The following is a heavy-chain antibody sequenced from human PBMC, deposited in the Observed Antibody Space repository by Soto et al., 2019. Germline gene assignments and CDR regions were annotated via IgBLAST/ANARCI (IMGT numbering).Heavy chain of an antibody. V-gene: IGHV1-69*01. J-gene: IGHJ4*02. Sequence: QVQLVQSGAEVKKPGSSVKVSCKASGGTFSSYSINWVRQAPGQGLEWMGEIIPIFGTANYAQKFQGRVTITADESTSTAYMELRSLRSEDTPVYYCARDGGRHSGGIDYWGQGTLVNVSS. CDR1: GGTFSSYS. CDR3: ARDGGRHSGGIDY. D-gene: IGHD1-26*01. CDR2: IIPIFGTA.